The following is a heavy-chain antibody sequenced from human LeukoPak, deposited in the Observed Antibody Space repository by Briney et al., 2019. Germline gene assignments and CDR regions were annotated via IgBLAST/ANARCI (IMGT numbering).Heavy chain of an antibody. D-gene: IGHD1-1*01. CDR3: ARGTVAKDY. J-gene: IGHJ4*02. CDR1: GYSISSGYY. CDR2: IYHSGST. V-gene: IGHV4-38-2*02. Sequence: SETLSLTCTVSGYSISSGYYWGWIRQPPGKGLEWIGSIYHSGSTYYNPSLKSRVTISVDTSKNQFSLKLSSVTAADTAVYYCARGTVAKDYWGQGTLVTVSS.